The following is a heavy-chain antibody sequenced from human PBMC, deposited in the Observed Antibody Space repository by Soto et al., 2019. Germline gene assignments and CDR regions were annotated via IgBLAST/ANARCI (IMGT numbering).Heavy chain of an antibody. CDR1: GGSISSYY. CDR3: AGGSVVAATEYYYYYGMDV. Sequence: SETLSLTCTVSGGSISSYYWSWIRQPPGKGLEWIGYIYYSGSTNYNPSLKSRVTISVDTSKNQFSLKLSSVTAADTAVYYRAGGSVVAATEYYYYYGMDVWGQGTTVTVSS. D-gene: IGHD2-15*01. J-gene: IGHJ6*02. CDR2: IYYSGST. V-gene: IGHV4-59*01.